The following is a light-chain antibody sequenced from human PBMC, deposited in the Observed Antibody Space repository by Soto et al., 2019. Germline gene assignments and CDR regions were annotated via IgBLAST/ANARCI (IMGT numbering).Light chain of an antibody. CDR3: QQYNSYPYT. CDR2: DAS. CDR1: QSISSW. Sequence: DIPMTQSPSTLSASVGDRVTITCRASQSISSWLAWYQQKPGKAPKLLIYDASSLESGVPSRFSGSGSGTEFTFTFSSLQPDDFATYYCQQYNSYPYTFGQGTKLEIK. J-gene: IGKJ2*01. V-gene: IGKV1-5*01.